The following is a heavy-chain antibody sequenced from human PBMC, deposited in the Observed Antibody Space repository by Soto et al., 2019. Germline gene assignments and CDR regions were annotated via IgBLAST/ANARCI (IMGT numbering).Heavy chain of an antibody. V-gene: IGHV1-18*01. CDR2: ISAYNHYT. CDR3: ARVGPSREVPYPFEY. D-gene: IGHD1-26*01. CDR1: GYTFSTYG. Sequence: QVDLVQSGPEVRKPGASVNVSCKASGYTFSTYGISWVRQAPGQGLEWMGWISAYNHYTNYAQKFQDRVTMTTDTSTNTAYMELRSLTSGDTAMYFCARVGPSREVPYPFEYWGQATLVTVSS. J-gene: IGHJ4*02.